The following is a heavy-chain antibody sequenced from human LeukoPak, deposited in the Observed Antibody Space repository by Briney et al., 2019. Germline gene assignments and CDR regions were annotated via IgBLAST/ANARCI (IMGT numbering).Heavy chain of an antibody. CDR2: IYPGDSDT. D-gene: IGHD2-15*01. CDR1: GYSFTNYW. J-gene: IGHJ6*04. CDR3: ARESSPPAYGMDV. Sequence: GESLKISCKGSGYSFTNYWIGWVRQMPGKGLEWVAIIYPGDSDTRYGPSFQGQVTISADKSISTAYLQWSSLKASDTVMYYCARESSPPAYGMDVWGKGTTVTVSS. V-gene: IGHV5-51*01.